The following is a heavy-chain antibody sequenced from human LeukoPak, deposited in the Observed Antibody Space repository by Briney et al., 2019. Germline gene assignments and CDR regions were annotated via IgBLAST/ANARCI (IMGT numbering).Heavy chain of an antibody. CDR3: ARGQSGAVRYFDL. V-gene: IGHV4-30-2*01. D-gene: IGHD3-10*01. Sequence: SQTLSLTCTVSGGSISSGGYYWSWIRQPPGKGLEWIGYIYHSGSTYYNPSLESRVTISVDRSKNQFSLKLSSVTAADTAVYYCARGQSGAVRYFDLWGRGTLVTVSS. CDR1: GGSISSGGYY. CDR2: IYHSGST. J-gene: IGHJ2*01.